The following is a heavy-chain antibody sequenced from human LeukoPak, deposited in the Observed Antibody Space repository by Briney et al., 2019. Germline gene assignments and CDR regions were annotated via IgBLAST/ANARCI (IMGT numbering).Heavy chain of an antibody. Sequence: PGGSLRLSCVASGFTFSTSAMHWVRQAPGKGLEWVAVIYYDGGNKYYADSVKGRFTISRDNSNNALPLQMNSLRAGDTAVYYCARDLYSSGWALDYWGPGTLVTVSS. V-gene: IGHV3-30-3*01. J-gene: IGHJ4*02. CDR1: GFTFSTSA. CDR3: ARDLYSSGWALDY. D-gene: IGHD6-19*01. CDR2: IYYDGGNK.